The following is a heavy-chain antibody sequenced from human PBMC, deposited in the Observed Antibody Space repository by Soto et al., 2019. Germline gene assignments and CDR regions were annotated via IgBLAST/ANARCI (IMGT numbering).Heavy chain of an antibody. CDR1: GGSFSGYY. Sequence: QVQLEQWGAGLLKPSETLSLTCAVYGGSFSGYYWSWIRQPPGKGLEWLGEINHSAITDYNPSLKSRVTISIDTSKNQFSLKLDSVTAADTAVYYCAIGPRMWLPGGGYWGPGTLVTVS. CDR3: AIGPRMWLPGGGY. V-gene: IGHV4-34*01. CDR2: INHSAIT. J-gene: IGHJ4*02. D-gene: IGHD6-19*01.